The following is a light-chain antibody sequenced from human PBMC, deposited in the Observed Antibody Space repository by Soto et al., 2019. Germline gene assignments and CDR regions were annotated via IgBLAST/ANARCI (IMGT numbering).Light chain of an antibody. Sequence: VLTEPPSVSAAPGQKFTIPCSGSSSDIGRNYVSWYQHLPGTAPKLLIYENNKRPSGIPDRLSGSKSGSSATLGITGLQTGDEADYYCGTWDSSLTTYVFGPGTKVTVL. CDR3: GTWDSSLTTYV. CDR1: SSDIGRNY. J-gene: IGLJ1*01. CDR2: ENN. V-gene: IGLV1-51*02.